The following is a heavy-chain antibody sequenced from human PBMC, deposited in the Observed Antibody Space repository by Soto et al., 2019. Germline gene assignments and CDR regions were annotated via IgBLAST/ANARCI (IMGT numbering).Heavy chain of an antibody. V-gene: IGHV1-18*01. CDR3: ARAYYDFWSGYSIGAFDI. D-gene: IGHD3-3*01. CDR1: GYTFTSYG. Sequence: QVQLVQSGAEVKKPGASVKVSCKASGYTFTSYGISWVRQAPGQGLEWMGWISAYNGNTNYAQKLQGRVTMTTDTSTSPAYMELRSLRSDDTAVYYCARAYYDFWSGYSIGAFDIWGQGTMVTVSS. CDR2: ISAYNGNT. J-gene: IGHJ3*02.